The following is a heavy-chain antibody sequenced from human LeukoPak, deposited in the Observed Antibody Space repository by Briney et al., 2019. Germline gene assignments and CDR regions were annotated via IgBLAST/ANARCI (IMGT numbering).Heavy chain of an antibody. D-gene: IGHD5-18*01. V-gene: IGHV3-66*02. CDR2: IYSGGST. CDR1: GFTVSSNY. J-gene: IGHJ4*02. Sequence: PGGSLRLSCAASGFTVSSNYMSWVRQAPGKGLEWVSVIYSGGSTYYADSVKGRFTISRDNSKNTLYLQMNCLRAEDTAVYYCASKSWIQLWAPFDYWGQGTLVTVSS. CDR3: ASKSWIQLWAPFDY.